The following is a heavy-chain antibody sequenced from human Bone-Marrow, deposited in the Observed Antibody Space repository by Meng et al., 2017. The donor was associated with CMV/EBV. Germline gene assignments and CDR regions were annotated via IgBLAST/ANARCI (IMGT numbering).Heavy chain of an antibody. V-gene: IGHV3-21*01. J-gene: IGHJ4*02. CDR2: ISERSDYI. CDR3: AREEMGSSWYHSFGLGGIFDY. Sequence: GGSLRLSCAASGFTFNSYSMNWIRQAPGKGLEWVSCISERSDYIYYADSVKGRFTTSRDNAKKSLYLQMNSLRAEDTAVYYCAREEMGSSWYHSFGLGGIFDYWGQGTLVTVSS. D-gene: IGHD6-13*01. CDR1: GFTFNSYS.